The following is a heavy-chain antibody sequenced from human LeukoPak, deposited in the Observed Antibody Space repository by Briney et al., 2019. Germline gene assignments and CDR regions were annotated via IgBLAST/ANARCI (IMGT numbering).Heavy chain of an antibody. D-gene: IGHD3-16*02. CDR1: GFTFSSYA. CDR2: ISGGGST. V-gene: IGHV3-23*01. CDR3: AKGSSNMITFGGVIGY. J-gene: IGHJ4*02. Sequence: GGSLRLSCAASGFTFSSYAMSWVRQAPGKGLEWVSAISGGGSTYYADSVKGRFTISRDDSKNTLYLQMNSLRAEDTAVYYCAKGSSNMITFGGVIGYWGQGTLVTVSS.